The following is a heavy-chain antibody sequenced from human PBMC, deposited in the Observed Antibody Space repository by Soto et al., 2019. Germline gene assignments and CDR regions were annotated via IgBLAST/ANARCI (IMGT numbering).Heavy chain of an antibody. V-gene: IGHV4-59*01. CDR3: ARTPRGIFGVVIIYMDV. J-gene: IGHJ6*03. CDR1: GGSISSYY. Sequence: SVTLSLTCTVSGGSISSYYWSWIRQPPGKGLEWIGYIYYSGSTNYNPSLKSRVTISVDTSKNQFSLKLSSVTAADTAVYYCARTPRGIFGVVIIYMDVWGKGTTVTVSS. D-gene: IGHD3-3*01. CDR2: IYYSGST.